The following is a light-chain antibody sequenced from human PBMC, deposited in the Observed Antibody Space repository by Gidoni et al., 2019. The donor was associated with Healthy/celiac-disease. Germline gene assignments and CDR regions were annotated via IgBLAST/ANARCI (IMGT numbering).Light chain of an antibody. CDR2: AAS. CDR1: QSISSY. J-gene: IGKJ4*01. CDR3: QQSYSPLALT. V-gene: IGKV1-39*01. Sequence: DIQMTQSPSSLSASVGDRVTITCRASQSISSYLNWYQQKPGKAPKLLIYAASSLQSGVPSRFSGSGSGTDFTLTISSLQPEDFATYYCQQSYSPLALTFXXXTKLEIK.